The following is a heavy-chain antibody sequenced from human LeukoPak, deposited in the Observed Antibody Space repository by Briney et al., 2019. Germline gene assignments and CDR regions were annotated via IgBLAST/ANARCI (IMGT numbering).Heavy chain of an antibody. CDR1: GFTFSSYG. J-gene: IGHJ4*02. CDR3: ARGGPAAGRFDY. Sequence: GGSLRLSCTASGFTFSSYGMHWVRQAPGKGLEWVTFIRYNGNNKYYADSVKGRFTISRDNSKNTLYLQMNSLRAEDTAVYYCARGGPAAGRFDYWGQGTLVTVSS. CDR2: IRYNGNNK. V-gene: IGHV3-30*02. D-gene: IGHD6-13*01.